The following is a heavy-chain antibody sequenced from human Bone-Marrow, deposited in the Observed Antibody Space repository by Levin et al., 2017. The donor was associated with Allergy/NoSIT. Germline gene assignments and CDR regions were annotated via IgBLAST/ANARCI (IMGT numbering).Heavy chain of an antibody. V-gene: IGHV3-74*01. CDR3: VRGWDRGPFDY. Sequence: GESLKISCAASGFTFSDHDMQWVRQGPGKGPVWVSQINSDGRSTAYADSVKGRFTISRDNAKNTLYLQMNSLRVEDTAVYYCVRGWDRGPFDYWGQGTLVTVSS. J-gene: IGHJ4*02. D-gene: IGHD1-14*01. CDR1: GFTFSDHD. CDR2: INSDGRST.